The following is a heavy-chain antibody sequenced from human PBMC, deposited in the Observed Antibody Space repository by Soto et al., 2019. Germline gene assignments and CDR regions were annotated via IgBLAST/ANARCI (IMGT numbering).Heavy chain of an antibody. J-gene: IGHJ6*02. CDR1: GFTVSSNY. D-gene: IGHD3-22*01. V-gene: IGHV3-53*04. CDR2: IYSGGST. Sequence: GGSLRLSCAASGFTVSSNYMSWVRQAPGKGLEWVSVIYSGGSTYYADSVKGRFTISRHNSKNTLYLQMNSLRAEDTAVYYCARDPYYDSSGYLASYVMDVWGQGTTVTVSS. CDR3: ARDPYYDSSGYLASYVMDV.